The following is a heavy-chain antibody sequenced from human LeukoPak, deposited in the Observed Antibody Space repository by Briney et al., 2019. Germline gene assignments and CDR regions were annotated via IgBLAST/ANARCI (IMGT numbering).Heavy chain of an antibody. J-gene: IGHJ4*01. CDR2: IYYTGRT. V-gene: IGHV4-59*08. CDR1: GGSVTNYY. CDR3: ARHDEHCNGGYCFLLSFDH. Sequence: PSETLSLTCTVSGGSVTNYYWSWIRQPPGERLEWIGYIYYTGRTDYNPSLRGRLTMSVDTSKNQFSLRLNSVTAADTAVYFCARHDEHCNGGYCFLLSFDHWGHGALVTVSS. D-gene: IGHD2-21*02.